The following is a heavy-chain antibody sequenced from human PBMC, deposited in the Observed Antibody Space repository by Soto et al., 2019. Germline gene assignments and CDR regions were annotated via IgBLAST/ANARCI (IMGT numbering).Heavy chain of an antibody. D-gene: IGHD5-12*01. V-gene: IGHV5-51*01. Sequence: PGESLKISCRTSGYRFTSYWIAWVRQMPGKGLEWMGIIFPSDSDTRYSPSFQGQVTISADRSTSTVFLQWASLKASDTAVYFCAGNGKSGYFNCLVHWGQGTLVTVSS. CDR1: GYRFTSYW. CDR2: IFPSDSDT. J-gene: IGHJ4*02. CDR3: AGNGKSGYFNCLVH.